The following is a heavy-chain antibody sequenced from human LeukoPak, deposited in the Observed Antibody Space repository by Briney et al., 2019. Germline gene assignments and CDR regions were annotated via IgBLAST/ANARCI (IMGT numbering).Heavy chain of an antibody. D-gene: IGHD3-22*01. V-gene: IGHV3-21*01. CDR3: ARDHDSSGYYLSYFDY. CDR2: ISSSSSYI. CDR1: GFTFSSYS. Sequence: GGSLRLSCAASGFTFSSYSMNWVRQAPGKGLEWVSSISSSSSYIYYADLVKGRFTISRDNAKNSLYLQMNSLRAEDTAVYYCARDHDSSGYYLSYFDYWGQGTLVTVSS. J-gene: IGHJ4*02.